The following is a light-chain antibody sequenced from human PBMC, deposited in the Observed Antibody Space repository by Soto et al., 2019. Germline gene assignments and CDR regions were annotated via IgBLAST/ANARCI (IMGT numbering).Light chain of an antibody. CDR2: DAS. CDR1: QSIRSW. Sequence: DIQMTQSHSTLSATAGDRVTITCRASQSIRSWLAWYQQKPGKAPKLLIYDASNLESGVPSRFSGSGSVTEFTLTISNLQPDDFATYYCQQYENYWTFGQGTNVEIK. V-gene: IGKV1-5*01. J-gene: IGKJ1*01. CDR3: QQYENYWT.